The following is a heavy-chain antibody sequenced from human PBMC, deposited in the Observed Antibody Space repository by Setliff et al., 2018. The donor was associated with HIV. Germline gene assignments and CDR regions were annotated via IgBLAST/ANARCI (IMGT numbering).Heavy chain of an antibody. CDR1: GYTFFIYD. D-gene: IGHD5-12*01. Sequence: ASVKVSCKASGYTFFIYDINWVRQASGQGLQWMGWMSPNSGKTGYARNFQGRISMTRNTSISTAYLEVRSLKSDDTAVYYCARGREGYKPEPFDSWGQGTLVTVSS. CDR2: MSPNSGKT. CDR3: ARGREGYKPEPFDS. V-gene: IGHV1-8*02. J-gene: IGHJ4*02.